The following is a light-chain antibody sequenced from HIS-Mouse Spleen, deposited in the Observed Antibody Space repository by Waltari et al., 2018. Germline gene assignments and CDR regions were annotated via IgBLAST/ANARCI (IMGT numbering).Light chain of an antibody. CDR3: CSYAGSSTLLV. CDR1: SSDVGSYNL. Sequence: QSALTQPASVSGSPGQSITISCTGTSSDVGSYNLVSWYQQHPGKAPKLMIYEGSKRPSGVSNRFSGSKSGHTASLTIPGLQAEDEADYYCCSYAGSSTLLVFGGGTKLTVL. V-gene: IGLV2-23*01. J-gene: IGLJ2*01. CDR2: EGS.